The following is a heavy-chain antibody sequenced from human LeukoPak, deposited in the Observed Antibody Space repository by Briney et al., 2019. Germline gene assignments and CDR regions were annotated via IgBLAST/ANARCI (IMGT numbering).Heavy chain of an antibody. J-gene: IGHJ4*02. V-gene: IGHV3-15*01. D-gene: IGHD2-2*01. CDR1: GFTFSNAW. Sequence: PGGSLRLSCAASGFTFSNAWMSWVRQAPGKGLEWVGRIKSKTDGGTTDYAAPVKGRFTISRDDSKNTLYLQMNSLKTEDTAVYYCTTAGYYHCSSTSCYYFDYWGQGTLVTVSS. CDR2: IKSKTDGGTT. CDR3: TTAGYYHCSSTSCYYFDY.